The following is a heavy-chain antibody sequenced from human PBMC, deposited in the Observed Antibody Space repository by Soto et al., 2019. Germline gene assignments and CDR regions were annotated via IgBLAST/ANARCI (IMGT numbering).Heavy chain of an antibody. D-gene: IGHD2-15*01. V-gene: IGHV1-69*01. CDR2: LIPSFGTA. J-gene: IGHJ4*02. Sequence: QVQLVQSGAEVKKPGSSVKVSCKASGGGFNSYAFSWVRQAPGQGLEWMGALIPSFGTANYAQKLQGRVTITADESTTTVYLDLSSLTPDDTAMYFCARAGDCSGGSCYSFMLDYWGQGTQVTVSS. CDR3: ARAGDCSGGSCYSFMLDY. CDR1: GGGFNSYA.